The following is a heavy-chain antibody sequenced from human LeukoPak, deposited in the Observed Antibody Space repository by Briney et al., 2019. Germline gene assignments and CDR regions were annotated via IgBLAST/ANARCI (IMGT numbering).Heavy chain of an antibody. CDR1: GFTFSRYA. CDR2: ISGSGGNT. V-gene: IGHV3-23*01. J-gene: IGHJ5*02. CDR3: TREGMGTTFSAWFDP. Sequence: GGSLRLSCAASGFTFSRYAMSWVRQAPGKGLEWVSAISGSGGNTYYADSVKGRFTISRDNSKNTLYLQVNSLRAEDTAVYYCTREGMGTTFSAWFDPWGQGTLVTVSS. D-gene: IGHD1-7*01.